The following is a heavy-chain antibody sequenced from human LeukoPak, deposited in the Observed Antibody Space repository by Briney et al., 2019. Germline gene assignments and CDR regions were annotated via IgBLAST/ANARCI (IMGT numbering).Heavy chain of an antibody. D-gene: IGHD4-23*01. J-gene: IGHJ4*02. V-gene: IGHV4-59*08. CDR3: ARHTSVVPPHYFDY. CDR2: IYYSGST. Sequence: SETLSLTCTVSGGSISSYYWSWIRQPPGKGLEWIGYIYYSGSTNYNPSLKSRVTISLDTSKNQISLKLSSVAAADTAVYYCARHTSVVPPHYFDYWGQGTLVTVSS. CDR1: GGSISSYY.